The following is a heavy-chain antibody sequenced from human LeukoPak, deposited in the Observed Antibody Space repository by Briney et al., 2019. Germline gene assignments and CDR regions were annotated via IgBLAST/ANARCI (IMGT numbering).Heavy chain of an antibody. V-gene: IGHV3-23*01. D-gene: IGHD2-21*02. J-gene: IGHJ4*02. CDR1: GFTFSSYA. Sequence: PGGSLRLSCAASGFTFSSYAMSWVRQAPGKGLEWVSAISGSGGSTYYADSVKGRFTISGDNSKNTLYLQMNSLRAEDTAVYYCAKLLAYCGGDCADYWGQGTLVTVSS. CDR2: ISGSGGST. CDR3: AKLLAYCGGDCADY.